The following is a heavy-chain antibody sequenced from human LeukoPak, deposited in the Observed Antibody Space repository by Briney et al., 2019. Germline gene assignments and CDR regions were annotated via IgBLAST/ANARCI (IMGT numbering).Heavy chain of an antibody. V-gene: IGHV3-21*01. Sequence: GGSLRLSCAASGFTFSSYSMSWVRQAPGKGLEWVSSISSSSSYIYYADSVKGRFTISRDNAKHSLYLQMNSLRAEDTAVYYCAREEHSSGWYVFPMDYWGQGTLVTVSS. J-gene: IGHJ4*02. CDR3: AREEHSSGWYVFPMDY. D-gene: IGHD6-19*01. CDR1: GFTFSSYS. CDR2: ISSSSSYI.